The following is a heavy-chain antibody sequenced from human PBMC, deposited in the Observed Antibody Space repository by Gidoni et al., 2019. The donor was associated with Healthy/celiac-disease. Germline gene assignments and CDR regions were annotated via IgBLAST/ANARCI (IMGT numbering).Heavy chain of an antibody. CDR3: AKESYYDFWSGYSVFFDY. J-gene: IGHJ4*02. V-gene: IGHV3-23*01. Sequence: EVQLLESGGGLVQHGVSLRLSCAASGFTFSGDSMSWVRAAPGKGVGWVSAISGSGGSTYYADSVKGRFTISRDNSKNTLYLQMNSLRAEDTAVYYCAKESYYDFWSGYSVFFDYWGQGTLVTVSS. D-gene: IGHD3-3*01. CDR2: ISGSGGST. CDR1: GFTFSGDS.